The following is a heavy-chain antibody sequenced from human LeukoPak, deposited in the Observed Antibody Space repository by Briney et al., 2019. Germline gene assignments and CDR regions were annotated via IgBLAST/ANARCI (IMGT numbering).Heavy chain of an antibody. D-gene: IGHD5/OR15-5a*01. J-gene: IGHJ3*02. V-gene: IGHV3-48*03. CDR3: ARDEIVSGAFDI. Sequence: PGGSLRLSCTASGFTFSSYEMNWVRQAPGKGLEWISYISKSGGPIYYADSVKGRFTISRDNAKNSLYLQMNSLRAEDTAIYYCARDEIVSGAFDIWGRGTMVTVSS. CDR1: GFTFSSYE. CDR2: ISKSGGPI.